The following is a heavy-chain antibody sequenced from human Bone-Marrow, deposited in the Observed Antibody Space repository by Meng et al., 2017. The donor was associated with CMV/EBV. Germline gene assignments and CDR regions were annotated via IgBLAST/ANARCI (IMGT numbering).Heavy chain of an antibody. V-gene: IGHV1-46*01. Sequence: ASVKVSCKASGYTFTSYYMHWVRQAPGQGLEWMGIINPSGGSTSYAQKFQGRVTMTRDTSTSTVYMELRSLRSEDTAVYYCASNVLGSYGMDVWGQGTTVTVSS. CDR3: ASNVLGSYGMDV. J-gene: IGHJ6*02. D-gene: IGHD3-16*01. CDR1: GYTFTSYY. CDR2: INPSGGST.